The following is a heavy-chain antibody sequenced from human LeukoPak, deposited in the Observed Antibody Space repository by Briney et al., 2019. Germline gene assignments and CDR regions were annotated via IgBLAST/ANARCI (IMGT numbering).Heavy chain of an antibody. CDR1: GFTFSRYS. CDR2: ISSSSSYI. J-gene: IGHJ3*01. D-gene: IGHD1-26*01. Sequence: GGSLRLSCAASGFTFSRYSVNWVRQAPGKGLEWVSSISSSSSYIYYADSVKGRFTISRDNAKNSLYLQMNSLRAEDTAVYYCARDSGVGACLFCSAFDLWGQGTMVTVSS. V-gene: IGHV3-21*01. CDR3: ARDSGVGACLFCSAFDL.